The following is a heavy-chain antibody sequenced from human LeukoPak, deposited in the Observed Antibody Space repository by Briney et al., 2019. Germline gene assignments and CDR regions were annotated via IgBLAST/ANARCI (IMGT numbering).Heavy chain of an antibody. CDR1: GFTFSSYA. Sequence: GGSLRLSCAASGFTFSSYAMSWVRQAPGKGLEWVSAISGSGGSTYYADSVKGRFTIPRDNSKNTLYLQMNSLRAEDTAVYYCAKDGSFFVTSCCYDAFDIWGQGTMVTVSS. V-gene: IGHV3-23*01. J-gene: IGHJ3*02. D-gene: IGHD2-2*01. CDR2: ISGSGGST. CDR3: AKDGSFFVTSCCYDAFDI.